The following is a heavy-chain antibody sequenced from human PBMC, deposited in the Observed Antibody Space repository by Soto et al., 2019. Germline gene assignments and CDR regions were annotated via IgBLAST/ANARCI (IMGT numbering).Heavy chain of an antibody. J-gene: IGHJ4*02. CDR1: GFTISDQY. CDR2: SRDKAQGYST. V-gene: IGHV3-72*01. CDR3: ASGMNSSSWYPY. D-gene: IGHD6-13*01. Sequence: GGSLRLSCAGSGFTISDQYIDWVRQAPGKGLEWVGRSRDKAQGYSTAYAASVKGRFTTSRDESKNSVYLQMNSLKTEDTAVYYCASGMNSSSWYPYWGQGTLVTVSS.